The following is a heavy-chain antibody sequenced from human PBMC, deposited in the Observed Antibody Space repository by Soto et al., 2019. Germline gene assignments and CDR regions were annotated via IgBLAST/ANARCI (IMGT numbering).Heavy chain of an antibody. CDR2: IFDSGST. D-gene: IGHD2-15*01. CDR3: ARGSDCSGGSCYFAFEI. V-gene: IGHV4-31*03. J-gene: IGHJ3*02. CDR1: GATITSGGYS. Sequence: PSETLSLTCTVSGATITSGGYSWNWIRQHPGKGLEWIGYIFDSGSTYYNPSLKSRVTMSVDTSENQFSLRLTSVTAADTAVYYCARGSDCSGGSCYFAFEIWGQGTMVTVSS.